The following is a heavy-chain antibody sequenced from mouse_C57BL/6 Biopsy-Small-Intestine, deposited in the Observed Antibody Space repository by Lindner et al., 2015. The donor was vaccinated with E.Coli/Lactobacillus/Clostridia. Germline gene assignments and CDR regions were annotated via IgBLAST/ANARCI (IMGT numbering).Heavy chain of an antibody. CDR2: ISAYNGNS. V-gene: IGHV1S61*01. J-gene: IGHJ4*01. Sequence: SVKVSCKASGYKFSSYGISWVRQAPGQGLEWMGWISAYNGNSNYAQKFQGRVTMTTDTSTSTAYLELRSLRSDDTAVYYCARDGTWGPPPHFDCWGQGTLVTVSS. CDR3: ARDGTWGPPPHFDC. CDR1: GYKFSSYG. D-gene: IGHD1-2*01.